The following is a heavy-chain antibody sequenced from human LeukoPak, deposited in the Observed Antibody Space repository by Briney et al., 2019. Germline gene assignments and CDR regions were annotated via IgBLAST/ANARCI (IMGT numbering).Heavy chain of an antibody. CDR3: ASVYCSSANCRPGYYYMDV. Sequence: PSETLSLTCTVSGASITSGSYYWSWVRQPAGKGLEWIGHIYTSGTTNYNPSLKSRVTISVDTSNNQFSLKLTSVTAADTAVYYCASVYCSSANCRPGYYYMDVWGKGTTVTVSS. D-gene: IGHD2-2*01. CDR1: GASITSGSYY. CDR2: IYTSGTT. V-gene: IGHV4-61*09. J-gene: IGHJ6*03.